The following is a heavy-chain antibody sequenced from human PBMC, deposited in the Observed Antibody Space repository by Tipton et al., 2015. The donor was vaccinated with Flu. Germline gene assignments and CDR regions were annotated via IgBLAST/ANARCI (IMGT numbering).Heavy chain of an antibody. CDR2: IYSGGST. CDR1: GFTVSTNY. D-gene: IGHD2-2*01. CDR3: ARGRGYCVTTTCLRPNDF. J-gene: IGHJ4*02. V-gene: IGHV3-53*01. Sequence: GSLRLSCAVSGFTVSTNYMTWVRQAPGKGLERVSVIYSGGSTNYADSVKGRFTISRDDSKNTLYLQMNGRRAEDTAMYYCARGRGYCVTTTCLRPNDFWGQGTLVTVSS.